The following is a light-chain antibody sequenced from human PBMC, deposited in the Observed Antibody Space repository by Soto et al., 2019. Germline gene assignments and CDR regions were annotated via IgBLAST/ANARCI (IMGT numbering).Light chain of an antibody. V-gene: IGLV2-14*01. J-gene: IGLJ2*01. CDR2: EAT. CDR1: GSDIGGYNY. CDR3: VSYTSSPTHVV. Sequence: QSALTQPASVSGSPGQSITISCTGTGSDIGGYNYVSWYQQHPGKAPKLLIYEATHRPSGVSDRFSGSKSANTAALTISGLQAADEADYYCVSYTSSPTHVVFGGGTKVTVL.